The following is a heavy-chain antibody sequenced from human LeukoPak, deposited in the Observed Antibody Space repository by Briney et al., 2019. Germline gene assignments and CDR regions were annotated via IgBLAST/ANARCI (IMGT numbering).Heavy chain of an antibody. D-gene: IGHD1-26*01. Sequence: SVKVSCKASGGTFSSYAISWVRQAPGQGLEWMGGIIPIFGTANYAQKFQGRVTITADKSTSTAYMELRSLRSDDTAVYYCARDDEGSGSYHGGDYWGQGTLVTVSS. CDR3: ARDDEGSGSYHGGDY. CDR2: IIPIFGTA. V-gene: IGHV1-69*06. CDR1: GGTFSSYA. J-gene: IGHJ4*02.